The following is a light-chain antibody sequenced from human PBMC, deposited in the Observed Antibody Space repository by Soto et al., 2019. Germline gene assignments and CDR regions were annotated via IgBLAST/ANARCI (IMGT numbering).Light chain of an antibody. J-gene: IGKJ5*01. Sequence: DIQMTQSPSTLSGSVGDRVTITCQASQGISRSLAWYQQKPGKAPKLLIYSASSLQSGVPSRFSGSGFGTDFTLTISSLQPEDFATYYCQQADTFPITFGQGTRLEI. CDR3: QQADTFPIT. V-gene: IGKV1-12*01. CDR1: QGISRS. CDR2: SAS.